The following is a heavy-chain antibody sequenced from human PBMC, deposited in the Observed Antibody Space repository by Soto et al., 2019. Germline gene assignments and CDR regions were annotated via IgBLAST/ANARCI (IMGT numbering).Heavy chain of an antibody. V-gene: IGHV1-8*01. CDR1: GYTFTSYD. Sequence: ASVKVSCKASGYTFTSYDINWVRQATGQGLEWMGWMNPNSGNTGYAQKFQGRVTMTRNTSISTAYMELSSLRSEDTAVYYCARALHYGDNYYYYYYMDVWGKGTTVTVSS. CDR3: ARALHYGDNYYYYYYMDV. J-gene: IGHJ6*03. CDR2: MNPNSGNT. D-gene: IGHD4-17*01.